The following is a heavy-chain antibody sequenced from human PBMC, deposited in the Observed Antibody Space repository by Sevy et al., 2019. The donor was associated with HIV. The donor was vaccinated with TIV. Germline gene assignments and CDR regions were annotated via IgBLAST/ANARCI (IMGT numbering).Heavy chain of an antibody. D-gene: IGHD3-10*01. V-gene: IGHV1-2*02. Sequence: ASVKVSCKVSGYHFIGYYIHWVRQAPGQGLEWMAWIKPFNGDTKYAQIFQGRVTVTWDTSTSTAYMDLTRLLYDDTAIYYCATDRGSYSPFHNWGQGTLVTVSS. CDR2: IKPFNGDT. J-gene: IGHJ4*02. CDR1: GYHFIGYY. CDR3: ATDRGSYSPFHN.